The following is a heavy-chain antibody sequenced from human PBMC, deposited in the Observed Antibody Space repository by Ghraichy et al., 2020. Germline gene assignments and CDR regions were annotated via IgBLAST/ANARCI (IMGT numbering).Heavy chain of an antibody. J-gene: IGHJ4*02. CDR1: GLTVSSNY. Sequence: GESLNISCAVSGLTVSSNYMSWVRQAPGKGLEWVSVIYNGGSTYYADSVRGRFTLSRDNSKNTLYLQMNSLKAEDTAVYYCVSQGGYWGQGTLVTVSS. CDR2: IYNGGST. D-gene: IGHD3-16*01. CDR3: VSQGGY. V-gene: IGHV3-53*01.